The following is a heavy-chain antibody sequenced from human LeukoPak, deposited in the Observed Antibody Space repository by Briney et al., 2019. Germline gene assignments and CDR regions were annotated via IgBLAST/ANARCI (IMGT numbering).Heavy chain of an antibody. D-gene: IGHD1-26*01. V-gene: IGHV3-23*01. CDR1: GFTFSGYA. Sequence: QPGGSLRLPCPASGFTFSGYAMSGFGQAPGRGLKWVSAISGSGGSTYYADSVKGRFTISRDNSKNTLYLQMNSLRAEDTAVYYCAKVGGRGAGEKDYWGQGTLVTVSS. CDR3: AKVGGRGAGEKDY. J-gene: IGHJ4*02. CDR2: ISGSGGST.